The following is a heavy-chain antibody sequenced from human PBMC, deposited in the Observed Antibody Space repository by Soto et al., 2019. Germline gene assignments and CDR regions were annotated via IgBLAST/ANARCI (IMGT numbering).Heavy chain of an antibody. J-gene: IGHJ4*02. CDR2: IYHSGST. V-gene: IGHV4-4*02. CDR3: AREECGYDLGYY. Sequence: QVQLQESGPGLVKPSGTLSLTCAVSSGSISSSNWWSWVRQPPGKGLEWIGEIYHSGSTNYNPSLKRRVTISVDKSKNQFSLKLSSVTAADTAVYYCAREECGYDLGYYWCQGTLVTVSS. CDR1: SGSISSSNW. D-gene: IGHD5-12*01.